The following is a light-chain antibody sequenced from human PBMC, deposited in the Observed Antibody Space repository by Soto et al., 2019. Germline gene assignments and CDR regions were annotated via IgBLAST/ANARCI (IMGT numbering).Light chain of an antibody. CDR1: QGISNY. J-gene: IGKJ4*01. V-gene: IGKV1-33*01. CDR3: QQYESLVH. CDR2: DAS. Sequence: DIQMTQFPSSLSASVGDRVTLTCQASQGISNYLNWYQQKPGKAPKLLIYDASTLETVVPSRFSGSGYGTEFTFNISGLQPEDVATYYCQQYESLVHFGGGTKVEIK.